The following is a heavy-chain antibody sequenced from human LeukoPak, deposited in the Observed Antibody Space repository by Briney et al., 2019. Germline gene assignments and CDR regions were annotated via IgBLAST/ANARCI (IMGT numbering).Heavy chain of an antibody. V-gene: IGHV1-69*13. D-gene: IGHD6-19*01. CDR2: IIPIFGTA. CDR3: ARGPDSSGRGGFIWGYY. CDR1: GGTFSSYA. J-gene: IGHJ4*02. Sequence: AASVKVSCKASGGTFSSYAISWVRQAPGQGLEWMGGIIPIFGTANYAQKFQGRVTITADESTSTAYMELSSLRSEDTAVYYCARGPDSSGRGGFIWGYYWGQGTLVTVSS.